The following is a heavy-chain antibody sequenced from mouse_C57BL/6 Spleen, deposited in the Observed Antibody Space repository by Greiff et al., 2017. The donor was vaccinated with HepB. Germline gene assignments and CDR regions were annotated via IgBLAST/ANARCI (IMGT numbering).Heavy chain of an antibody. CDR3: ARWNYGSSYGDY. D-gene: IGHD1-1*01. V-gene: IGHV1-69*01. CDR2: IDPSDSYT. CDR1: GYTFPGSW. J-gene: IGHJ2*01. Sequence: QVQLQQPGAELVMPGASVKLSCKASGYTFPGSWMHWVKQRPGQGLEWIGEIDPSDSYTNYNQKFKGKSTLTVDKSSSPAYMQLSSLTSEDSAVYYCARWNYGSSYGDYWGQGTTLTVSS.